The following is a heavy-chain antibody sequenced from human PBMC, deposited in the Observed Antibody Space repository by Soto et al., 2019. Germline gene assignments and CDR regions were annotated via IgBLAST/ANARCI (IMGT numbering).Heavy chain of an antibody. CDR3: ARRDYDSSSYYELRY. CDR1: VVTFSSSA. CDR2: IICIFGTA. D-gene: IGHD3-22*01. Sequence: QVQLVQSGAEVKKPGSSVQVSCKASVVTFSSSASSWVRQALGQGLEWLGGIICIFGTADYAQKFQGRVTITADESTSTTYLELSSLKSENTAVYDCARRDYDSSSYYELRYWGQGTLVTVSS. V-gene: IGHV1-69*12. J-gene: IGHJ4*02.